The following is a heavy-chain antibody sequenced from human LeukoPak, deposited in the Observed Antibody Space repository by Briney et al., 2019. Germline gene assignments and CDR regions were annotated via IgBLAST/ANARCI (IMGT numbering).Heavy chain of an antibody. Sequence: ASVTLSLTCAVYAGTFSGNYWSRIPQPPGKGLEWIGEINHSGSTNYNQSLRSGVTISVDTSKNQFSLKLSSVTAADTAVYYCARAASYNWKVWYMDVWGKGTTVTVSS. D-gene: IGHD1-20*01. V-gene: IGHV4-34*01. CDR1: AGTFSGNY. CDR3: ARAASYNWKVWYMDV. J-gene: IGHJ6*03. CDR2: INHSGST.